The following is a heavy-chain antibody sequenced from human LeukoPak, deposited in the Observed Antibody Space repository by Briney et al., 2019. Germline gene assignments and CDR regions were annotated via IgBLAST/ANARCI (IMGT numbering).Heavy chain of an antibody. CDR1: RFAFGNFW. CDR3: ARDRGAWYDY. J-gene: IGHJ4*02. Sequence: GGSLRLSCAASRFAFGNFWMSWVRQAPGKGLECVANIQEDGSEKYYVDSVKGRFTISRDNARNSLYLQMNSLRAEDTAIYYCARDRGAWYDYWGQGTLVTVSS. V-gene: IGHV3-7*04. D-gene: IGHD6-19*01. CDR2: IQEDGSEK.